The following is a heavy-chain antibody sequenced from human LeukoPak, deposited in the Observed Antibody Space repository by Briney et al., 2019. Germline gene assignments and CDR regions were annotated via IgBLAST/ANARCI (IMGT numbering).Heavy chain of an antibody. Sequence: PGRSLRLSCEASGFTFDDYAMHWVRQVPGKGPEWVSGITWNSNTIRYADSVKGRFTISRDNAKNSLYLQMNSLRPEDTALYYCAKDLGRVYYYGRLDYWAQGILVTVSS. CDR2: ITWNSNTI. CDR1: GFTFDDYA. CDR3: AKDLGRVYYYGRLDY. D-gene: IGHD3-10*01. J-gene: IGHJ4*02. V-gene: IGHV3-9*01.